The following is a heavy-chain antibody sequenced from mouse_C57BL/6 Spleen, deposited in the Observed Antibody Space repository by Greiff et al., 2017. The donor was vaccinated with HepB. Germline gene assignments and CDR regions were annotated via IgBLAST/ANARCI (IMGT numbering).Heavy chain of an antibody. D-gene: IGHD4-1*01. V-gene: IGHV1-26*01. CDR3: ARRGNWEGAMDY. CDR1: GYTFTDYY. CDR2: INPNNGGT. J-gene: IGHJ4*01. Sequence: VQLQQSGPELVKPGASVKISCKASGYTFTDYYMNWVKQSHGKSLEWIGDINPNNGGTSYNQKFKGKATLTVDKSSSTAYMELRSLTSEDSAVYYCARRGNWEGAMDYWGQGTLVTVSS.